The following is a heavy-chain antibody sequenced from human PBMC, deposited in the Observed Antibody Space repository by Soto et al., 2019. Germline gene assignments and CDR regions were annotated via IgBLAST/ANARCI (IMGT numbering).Heavy chain of an antibody. D-gene: IGHD3-22*01. V-gene: IGHV4-59*01. Sequence: QVQLQESGPGLVKPSETLSLTCTVSGGSISSYYWRWIRQPPGKGLEWIGHIHYRGSTNYNPSLESRVTISVDTSKNQLSLNLSSVTAADTAVYYCARMIRSYYYGVDVWGQGTTVTVSS. CDR1: GGSISSYY. CDR2: IHYRGST. CDR3: ARMIRSYYYGVDV. J-gene: IGHJ6*02.